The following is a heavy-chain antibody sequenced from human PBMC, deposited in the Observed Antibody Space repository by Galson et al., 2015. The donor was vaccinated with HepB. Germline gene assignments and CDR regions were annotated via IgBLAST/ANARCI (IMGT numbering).Heavy chain of an antibody. CDR1: GFSLSTSGMC. CDR2: IDWDDDK. CDR3: ARNRRGFIDY. D-gene: IGHD3-16*01. J-gene: IGHJ4*02. Sequence: PALVKPTQTLTLTCTFSGFSLSTSGMCVSWIRQPPGKALEWLARIDWDDDKYYSTSLKTRLTISKDTSKNRVALTMTNLDPVDTATYYCARNRRGFIDYWGQGTLVTVSS. V-gene: IGHV2-70*11.